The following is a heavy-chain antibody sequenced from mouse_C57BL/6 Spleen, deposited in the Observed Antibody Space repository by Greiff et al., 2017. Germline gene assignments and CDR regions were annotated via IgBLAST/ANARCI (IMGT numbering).Heavy chain of an antibody. J-gene: IGHJ4*01. CDR1: GFTFSDYG. CDR3: ARRVFYDYDDDGYAMDD. Sequence: EVMLVESGGGLVQPGGSLKLSCAASGFTFSDYGMAWVRQAPRKGPEWVAFISNLAYSIYYADTVTGRFTISRENAKNTLYLEMSSLRSEYTAMYYCARRVFYDYDDDGYAMDDWGQGTSVTVSS. D-gene: IGHD2-4*01. CDR2: ISNLAYSI. V-gene: IGHV5-15*01.